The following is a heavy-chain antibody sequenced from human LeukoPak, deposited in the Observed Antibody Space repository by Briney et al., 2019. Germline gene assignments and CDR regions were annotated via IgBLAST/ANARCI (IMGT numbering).Heavy chain of an antibody. D-gene: IGHD3-22*01. CDR1: GYSFTSYW. CDR2: IYPGDSDT. CDR3: ARPTWYYYDPFDY. Sequence: KPGESLKIFCKGSGYSFTSYWIGWVRPMPGKGLEWMGIIYPGDSDTRYSPSFQGQVTISADKSISTAYLQWSSLKASDTAMYYCARPTWYYYDPFDYWGQGTLVTVSS. J-gene: IGHJ4*02. V-gene: IGHV5-51*01.